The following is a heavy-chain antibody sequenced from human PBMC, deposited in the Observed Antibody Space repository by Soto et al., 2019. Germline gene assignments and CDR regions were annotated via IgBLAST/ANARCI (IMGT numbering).Heavy chain of an antibody. J-gene: IGHJ6*02. CDR2: INHSGST. D-gene: IGHD6-19*01. CDR3: ARGWDSSGWNYYYYGMDV. CDR1: GGSFSGYY. V-gene: IGHV4-34*01. Sequence: SETLSLTCAVHGGSFSGYYWSWIRQPPGKGLEWIGEINHSGSTNYNPSLKSRVTISVDTSKNQFSLKLSSVTAADTAVYYCARGWDSSGWNYYYYGMDVWGQGTTVTVSS.